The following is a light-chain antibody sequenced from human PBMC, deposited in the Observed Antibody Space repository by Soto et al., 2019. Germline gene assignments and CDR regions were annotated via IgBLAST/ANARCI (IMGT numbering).Light chain of an antibody. J-gene: IGLJ1*01. V-gene: IGLV2-14*03. Sequence: QSVLTQPASVSGSPGQSISISCTGTSSDVGAYNYVSWYQQYPGKGPKLIIYDVHSRPSGVSNRFSGPKSGNTASLTISGLQADDEADNFCSSSTTSTPRYVFGTGTNLTVL. CDR2: DVH. CDR1: SSDVGAYNY. CDR3: SSSTTSTPRYV.